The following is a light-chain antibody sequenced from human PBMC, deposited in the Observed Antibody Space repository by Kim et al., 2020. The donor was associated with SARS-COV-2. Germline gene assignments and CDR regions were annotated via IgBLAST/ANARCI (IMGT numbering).Light chain of an antibody. Sequence: SVSPGERATFSCRAGQSISSKLAWYQQKPGQGPRLLISDASTRATGIPARFSGSGSGTEFTLTISSLQSEDFAVYYCQQYNNWPLTFGGGTKVEI. CDR3: QQYNNWPLT. V-gene: IGKV3D-15*01. CDR2: DAS. J-gene: IGKJ4*01. CDR1: QSISSK.